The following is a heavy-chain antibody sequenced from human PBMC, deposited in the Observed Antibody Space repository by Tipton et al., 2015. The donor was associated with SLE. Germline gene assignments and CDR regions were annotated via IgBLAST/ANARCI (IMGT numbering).Heavy chain of an antibody. V-gene: IGHV1-2*02. Sequence: QLVQSGAEVKKPGASVKVSCTASGYTFTGYYMHWVRQAPGQGLEWMGWINPNSGGANYAQKFQGRVTMTRDTSISTAYMELSRLRSDATAVYYCASAPYCISTSCYAEVLYAFDIWGQGTMVTVSS. J-gene: IGHJ3*02. CDR2: INPNSGGA. CDR3: ASAPYCISTSCYAEVLYAFDI. CDR1: GYTFTGYY. D-gene: IGHD2-2*01.